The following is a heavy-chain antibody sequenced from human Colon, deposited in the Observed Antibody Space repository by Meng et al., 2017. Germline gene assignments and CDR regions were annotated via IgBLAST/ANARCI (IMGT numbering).Heavy chain of an antibody. V-gene: IGHV3-15*01. J-gene: IGHJ4*02. CDR1: GFSFSDAW. CDR2: IKSKADGGAI. D-gene: IGHD1-26*01. CDR3: MTEGVGVLPTHY. Sequence: EVQLVESGGGLVKPGGSLRLSWEASGFSFSDAWMSWVRQVPGKGLEWVGRIKSKADGGAIDYAAPVKGRFSISRDDSNSTLYLQMNSLKIEDSAVYHCMTEGVGVLPTHYWGQGALVTVSS.